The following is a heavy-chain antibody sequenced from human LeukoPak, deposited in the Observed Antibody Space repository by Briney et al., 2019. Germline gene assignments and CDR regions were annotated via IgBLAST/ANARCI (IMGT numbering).Heavy chain of an antibody. V-gene: IGHV3-74*01. D-gene: IGHD5-18*01. J-gene: IGHJ5*02. CDR1: GFTFSNYW. CDR2: INSDESTT. CDR3: ALFSQPFA. Sequence: QPGGSLRLSCAASGFTFSNYWMHWVRQAPGKGLVWVSNINSDESTTNYADSVKGRFTISGDNAKNTLYLQMNGLRAEDTAVYYCALFSQPFAWGQGSLVTVSS.